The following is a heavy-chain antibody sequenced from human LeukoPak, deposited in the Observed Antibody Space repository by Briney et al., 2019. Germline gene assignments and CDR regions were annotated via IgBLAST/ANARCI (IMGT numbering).Heavy chain of an antibody. V-gene: IGHV3-7*01. CDR1: GFTFSSYW. D-gene: IGHD6-13*01. J-gene: IGHJ4*02. CDR3: ARDLDSSTWYRGFDY. Sequence: GGSLRLSCAASGFTFSSYWMSWVRQAPGKGLEWVANIKQDGSEKYYVDSVKGRFTISRDNAKNSLYLQMNSLRAEDTAVYYCARDLDSSTWYRGFDYWGQGTLITVSS. CDR2: IKQDGSEK.